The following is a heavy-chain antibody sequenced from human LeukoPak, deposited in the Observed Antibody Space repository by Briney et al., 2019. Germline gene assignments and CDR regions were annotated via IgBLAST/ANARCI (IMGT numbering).Heavy chain of an antibody. Sequence: SETLSLTCAVYGGSFSGYYWSWIRQPPGKGLEWIGEINHSGSTDYNPSLKSRVTISVDTSKNQFSLKLSSVTAADTAVYYCARKRGYHYPFDPWGQGTLVTVSS. CDR2: INHSGST. J-gene: IGHJ5*02. V-gene: IGHV4-34*01. CDR1: GGSFSGYY. CDR3: ARKRGYHYPFDP. D-gene: IGHD6-25*01.